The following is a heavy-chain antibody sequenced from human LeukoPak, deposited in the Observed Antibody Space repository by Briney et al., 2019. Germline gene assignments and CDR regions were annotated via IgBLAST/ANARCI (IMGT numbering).Heavy chain of an antibody. CDR2: ISGSGGST. D-gene: IGHD5-24*01. CDR3: AITGRDGYNWEY. Sequence: GGSLRLSCAASGFTFSSYAMSWVRQAPGKGLEWVSAISGSGGSTYYADSVKGRFTISRDNSKNTLYLQMNSLRAEDTAVCSCAITGRDGYNWEYWGQGTLVTVSS. J-gene: IGHJ4*02. V-gene: IGHV3-23*01. CDR1: GFTFSSYA.